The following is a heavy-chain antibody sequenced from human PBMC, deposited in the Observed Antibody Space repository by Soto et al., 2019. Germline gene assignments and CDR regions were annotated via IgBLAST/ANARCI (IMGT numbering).Heavy chain of an antibody. J-gene: IGHJ2*01. Sequence: KGLEWVSVIYSGGSTYYADSVKGRFTISRDNSKNTLYLQMNSLRAEDTAVYYCARDSRGRTHKQIRVFCGYDQHSYYLPGRALRGRCTTVPVSA. CDR3: ARDSRGRTHKQIRVFCGYDQHSYYLPGRAL. V-gene: IGHV3-53*01. CDR2: IYSGGST. D-gene: IGHD5-12*01.